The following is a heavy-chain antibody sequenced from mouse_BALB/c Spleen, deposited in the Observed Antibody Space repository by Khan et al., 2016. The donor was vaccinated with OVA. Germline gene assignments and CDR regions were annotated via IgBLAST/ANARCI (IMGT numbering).Heavy chain of an antibody. CDR2: IYPGDGDT. J-gene: IGHJ2*01. Sequence: VQLQQSGAELARPGASVKLSCKASGYTFTSYWMQWVKQRPGQGLEWIGTIYPGDGDTRYTQKFKGKATLTADKSSSTAYMQLSSLTSEDSAVYYCANYRYDYFDYWGQGTTLTVFS. CDR1: GYTFTSYW. CDR3: ANYRYDYFDY. D-gene: IGHD2-14*01. V-gene: IGHV1-87*01.